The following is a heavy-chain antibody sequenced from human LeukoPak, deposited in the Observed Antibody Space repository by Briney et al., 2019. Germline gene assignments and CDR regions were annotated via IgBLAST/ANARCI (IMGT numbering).Heavy chain of an antibody. CDR2: INHSGST. Sequence: SETLSLTCAVYGGSFSGYYWSWIRQPPGKGLEWIGEINHSGSTNYNPSLKSRVTISVDTSKNQFSPKLSSVTAADTAVYYCARAEGYCSSTSCSEYFQHWGQGTLVTVSS. J-gene: IGHJ1*01. D-gene: IGHD2-2*01. CDR3: ARAEGYCSSTSCSEYFQH. V-gene: IGHV4-34*01. CDR1: GGSFSGYY.